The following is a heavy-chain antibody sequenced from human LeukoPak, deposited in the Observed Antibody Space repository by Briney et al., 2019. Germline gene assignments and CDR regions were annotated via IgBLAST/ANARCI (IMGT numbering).Heavy chain of an antibody. CDR1: GGSISSYY. Sequence: SETLSLTCTVSGGSISSYYWSWIRQPPGKGLEWIGYIYYSGSTNYNPSLKSRVTISVDTSKNQFSLKLSSVTAADTAVYYCAGYQADTAMVGIDYWGQGTLVTVSS. V-gene: IGHV4-59*01. D-gene: IGHD5-18*01. CDR3: AGYQADTAMVGIDY. J-gene: IGHJ4*02. CDR2: IYYSGST.